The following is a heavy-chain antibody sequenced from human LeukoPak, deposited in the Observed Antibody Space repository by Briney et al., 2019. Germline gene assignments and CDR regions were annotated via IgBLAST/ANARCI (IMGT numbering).Heavy chain of an antibody. V-gene: IGHV1-8*01. Sequence: ASVKVSCKASGYTFTSYDINWVRQATGQGLEWMGWMNPNSGNTGYAQKFQGRVTMTRNTSISTAYMELSSLRSEDTAVYYCARADERGYSYGYYYYHMDVWGKGTTVTVSS. D-gene: IGHD5-18*01. CDR1: GYTFTSYD. CDR3: ARADERGYSYGYYYYHMDV. CDR2: MNPNSGNT. J-gene: IGHJ6*03.